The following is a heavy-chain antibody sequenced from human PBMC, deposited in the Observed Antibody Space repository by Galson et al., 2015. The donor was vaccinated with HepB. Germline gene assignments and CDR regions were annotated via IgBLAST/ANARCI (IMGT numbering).Heavy chain of an antibody. CDR2: IDWDDDK. CDR1: GFSLSTRGLC. J-gene: IGHJ6*02. Sequence: ALVKPTQTLTLTCTFSGFSLSTRGLCVSWIRQPPGKALEWLARIDWDDDKSYSTTLKTRLAISSGTSRNQVVLTMTNIDPVDTATYFCARLCGAHQQWLLRGGVDVWGQGTTVTVSS. D-gene: IGHD6-19*01. V-gene: IGHV2-70*11. CDR3: ARLCGAHQQWLLRGGVDV.